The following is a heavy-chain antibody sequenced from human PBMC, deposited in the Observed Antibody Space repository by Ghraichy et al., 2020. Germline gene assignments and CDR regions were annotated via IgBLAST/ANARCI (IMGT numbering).Heavy chain of an antibody. J-gene: IGHJ3*02. V-gene: IGHV5-51*01. CDR3: ARHEYGYDHFDI. CDR2: IYPGDSDT. D-gene: IGHD5-12*01. CDR1: GYSFSTYW. Sequence: GESLNISCKGSGYSFSTYWISWVRQMPGKGLEWMGIIYPGDSDTRYSPSFQGQVTISADKSISTAYLQWSSLKASDTAMYYCARHEYGYDHFDIWGQGTMVTVSS.